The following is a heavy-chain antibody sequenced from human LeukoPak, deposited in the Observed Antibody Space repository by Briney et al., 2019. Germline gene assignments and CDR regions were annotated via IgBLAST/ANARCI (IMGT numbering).Heavy chain of an antibody. D-gene: IGHD2-2*01. J-gene: IGHJ5*02. CDR2: INAGNGNT. CDR3: ARGGYCSSTSCQNWFDP. Sequence: GASVKVSCKASGYTFTIYAMHWVRQAPGQRLEWMGWINAGNGNTKYSQKFQGRVTITRDTSASTAYMELSSLRSEDTAVYYCARGGYCSSTSCQNWFDPWGQGTLVTVSS. V-gene: IGHV1-3*01. CDR1: GYTFTIYA.